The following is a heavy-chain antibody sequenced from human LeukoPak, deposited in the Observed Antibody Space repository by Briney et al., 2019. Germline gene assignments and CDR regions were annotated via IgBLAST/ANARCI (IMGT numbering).Heavy chain of an antibody. CDR3: ARHAVAVAGSGYYYYMDV. V-gene: IGHV4-61*02. D-gene: IGHD6-19*01. Sequence: SQTLSLTCTVSGGSISSGSYYWSWIRQPAGKGLEWIGRIYTSGSTNYNPSLKSRVTISVDTSKNQFSLKLSSVTAADTAVYYCARHAVAVAGSGYYYYMDVWGKGTTVTVSS. J-gene: IGHJ6*03. CDR1: GGSISSGSYY. CDR2: IYTSGST.